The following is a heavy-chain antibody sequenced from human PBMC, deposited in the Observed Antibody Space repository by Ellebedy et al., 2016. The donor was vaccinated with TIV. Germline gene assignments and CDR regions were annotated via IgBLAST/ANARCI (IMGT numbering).Heavy chain of an antibody. CDR1: GYSFTSYW. CDR2: IYPGDSDT. CDR3: ARLDTQYYDFWSGFSEGWYFDL. Sequence: PGGSLRLSCKGSGYSFTSYWIGWVRQMPGKGLEWMGIIYPGDSDTRYSPAFEGQVTISADKSISTAYLQWSSLKASDTAMYYCARLDTQYYDFWSGFSEGWYFDLWGRGTLVTVSS. D-gene: IGHD3-3*01. V-gene: IGHV5-51*01. J-gene: IGHJ2*01.